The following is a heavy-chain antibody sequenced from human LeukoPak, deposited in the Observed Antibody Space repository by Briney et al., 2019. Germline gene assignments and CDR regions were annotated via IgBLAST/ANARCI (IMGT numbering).Heavy chain of an antibody. D-gene: IGHD3-16*02. Sequence: PSETLSLTCTVSGGSISSYYWSWIRQPPGKGLEWIGYIYYSGSTNYNPSLKSRVTISVDTSKNQFSLKLSSVTAADTAVYHCVRIYSEGFHDYVWGSYRTAPPVDYFDYWGQGTLVTVSS. J-gene: IGHJ4*02. CDR3: VRIYSEGFHDYVWGSYRTAPPVDYFDY. CDR1: GGSISSYY. CDR2: IYYSGST. V-gene: IGHV4-59*01.